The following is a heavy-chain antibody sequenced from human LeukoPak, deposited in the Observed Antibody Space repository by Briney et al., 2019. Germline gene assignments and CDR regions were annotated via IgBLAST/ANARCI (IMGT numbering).Heavy chain of an antibody. Sequence: GGSLRLSCAASGFTFSSYDMHWVRQAPGKGLEWVSLISWDGGSTYYADSVKGRFTISRDNSKNSLYLQMNSLRAEDTALYYCAKDVSRGSSSWYYFDYWGQGTLVTVSS. J-gene: IGHJ4*02. CDR3: AKDVSRGSSSWYYFDY. D-gene: IGHD6-13*01. CDR1: GFTFSSYD. CDR2: ISWDGGST. V-gene: IGHV3-43D*03.